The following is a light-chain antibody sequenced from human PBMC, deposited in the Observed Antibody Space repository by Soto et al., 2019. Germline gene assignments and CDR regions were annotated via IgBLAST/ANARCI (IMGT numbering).Light chain of an antibody. Sequence: EIVLTQSPGTLSLSPGDRATLSCRPSQSISSNYLAWYQQKAGQAPRLLIYGASSRATGIPGRFSGSGSGTDFTLTISGLEPEDSAVYYCQQYGRSRWTFGQGTKVEI. CDR1: QSISSNY. V-gene: IGKV3-20*01. CDR2: GAS. J-gene: IGKJ1*01. CDR3: QQYGRSRWT.